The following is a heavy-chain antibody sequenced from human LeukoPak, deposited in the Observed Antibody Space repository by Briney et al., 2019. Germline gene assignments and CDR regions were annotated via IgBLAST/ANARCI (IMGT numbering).Heavy chain of an antibody. J-gene: IGHJ4*02. CDR1: GGSISSYY. V-gene: IGHV4-59*01. D-gene: IGHD5-24*01. CDR3: ASGRDGYNPLDY. Sequence: SETLSLTCTVSGGSISSYYWSWIRQPPGKGLEWIGYIYYSGSTNYNPSLKSRVTISVDTSKNQFSLKLSSVTAADTDVYYCASGRDGYNPLDYWGQGTLVTVSS. CDR2: IYYSGST.